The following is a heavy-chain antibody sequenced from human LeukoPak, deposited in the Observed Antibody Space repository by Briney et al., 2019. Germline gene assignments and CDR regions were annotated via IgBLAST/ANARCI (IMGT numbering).Heavy chain of an antibody. V-gene: IGHV3-21*01. CDR2: ISSSSTYI. CDR3: AKDDPSYD. Sequence: GGSLRLSCAASGFTFSSYSMNWVRQAPGKGLEWVSSISSSSTYIYYADSVKGRFTISRDNSKNTLYLQMNSLRAEDTAVYYCAKDDPSYDWGQGTLVTVSS. J-gene: IGHJ4*02. D-gene: IGHD3-3*01. CDR1: GFTFSSYS.